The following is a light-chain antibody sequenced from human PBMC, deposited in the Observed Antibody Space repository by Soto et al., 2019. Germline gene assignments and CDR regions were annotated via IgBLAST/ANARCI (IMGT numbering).Light chain of an antibody. CDR3: ALFMGNGISV. J-gene: IGLJ1*01. CDR2: STS. V-gene: IGLV8-61*01. CDR1: SGSVSTANN. Sequence: QAVVTQESSFSVSPGGTVTLTCGLISGSVSTANNPNWYQQTPGQAPRTLIYSTSTRSSGVPDRLSGSILGNKAALTITGAQADDESYYYCALFMGNGISVFGTGTKLAVL.